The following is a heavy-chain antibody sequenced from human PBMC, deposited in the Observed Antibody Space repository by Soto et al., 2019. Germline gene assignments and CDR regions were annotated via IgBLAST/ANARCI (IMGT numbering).Heavy chain of an antibody. CDR1: GFTFSSYS. V-gene: IGHV3-21*01. CDR3: AYCSSTSCYDYYYYYMDV. Sequence: EVQLVESGGGLVKPGGSLRLSCAASGFTFSSYSMNWVRQAPGKGLEWVSSISSSSSYIYYADSVKGRFTISRDNAKNSLYLQMNSLRAEDTAVYYCAYCSSTSCYDYYYYYMDVWGKGTTVTVSS. J-gene: IGHJ6*03. D-gene: IGHD2-2*01. CDR2: ISSSSSYI.